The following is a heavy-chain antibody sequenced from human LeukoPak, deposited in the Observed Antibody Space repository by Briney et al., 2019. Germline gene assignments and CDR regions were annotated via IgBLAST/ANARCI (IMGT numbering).Heavy chain of an antibody. J-gene: IGHJ5*02. CDR3: AREAEMATNWFDP. Sequence: PSQTLSLTCTVSGGSISSGDYYWSWIRQPPGKGLEWIGYIYYSGSTYYNPSLKSRVTISGDTSKNQFSLKLSSVTAADTAVYYCAREAEMATNWFDPWGQGTLVTVSS. D-gene: IGHD5-24*01. CDR1: GGSISSGDYY. CDR2: IYYSGST. V-gene: IGHV4-30-4*08.